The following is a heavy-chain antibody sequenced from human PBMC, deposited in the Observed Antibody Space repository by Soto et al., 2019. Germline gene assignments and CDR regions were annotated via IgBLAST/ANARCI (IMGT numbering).Heavy chain of an antibody. J-gene: IGHJ4*02. CDR3: AIDASCPFDY. V-gene: IGHV3-53*02. CDR2: IHSDGST. Sequence: EVQLVETGGGLIQPGGSLKLSCSVAGFTVSDSMCWVRQAPGKGLECVSFIHSDGSTHYTDSVRGRFTISRDNSKNTLYLQMDRLRVDDTAVYFCAIDASCPFDYWGQGTLVTVSS. CDR1: GFTVSDS.